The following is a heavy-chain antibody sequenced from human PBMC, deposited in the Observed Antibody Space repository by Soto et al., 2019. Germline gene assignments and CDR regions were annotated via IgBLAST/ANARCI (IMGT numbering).Heavy chain of an antibody. V-gene: IGHV4-59*01. Sequence: PSETLSLTCTVSGGSISSYYASWIRQPPGKGLEWIGYIYYSGSTNYNPSLKSRVTISVDTSKNQFSLKLSSVTAADTAVYYCAREIAHGYYDILTGKDYYYYGMDVWGQGTTVTVSS. CDR2: IYYSGST. J-gene: IGHJ6*02. CDR3: AREIAHGYYDILTGKDYYYYGMDV. D-gene: IGHD3-9*01. CDR1: GGSISSYY.